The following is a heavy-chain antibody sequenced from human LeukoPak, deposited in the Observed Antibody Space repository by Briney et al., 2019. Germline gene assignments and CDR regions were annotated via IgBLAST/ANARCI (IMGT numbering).Heavy chain of an antibody. CDR2: IKQDGSVK. V-gene: IGHV3-7*01. D-gene: IGHD1-26*01. J-gene: IGHJ4*02. CDR3: ATFLGATFFDH. CDR1: GFTFSNYA. Sequence: GGSLRLSCAASGFTFSNYAMSWVRQAPGMGLQWVANIKQDGSVKTYVDSVKGRFTISRDNAKNSLYLQMNSLRGEDTAVYYCATFLGATFFDHWGQGTLVSVSS.